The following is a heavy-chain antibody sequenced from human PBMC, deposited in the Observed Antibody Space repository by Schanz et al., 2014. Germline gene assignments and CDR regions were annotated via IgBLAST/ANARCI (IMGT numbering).Heavy chain of an antibody. Sequence: VQLVESGGGVVQPGGSLRLSCAASGFIFSSYAMSWVRQAPGKGLEWVSVIYSGDNTYYADSVKGRFTISRDNSKNTVYLQMNSLRAEDTAVYFCASLIGTTSAHFYGMDVWGQGTTVTVSS. CDR1: GFIFSSYA. CDR3: ASLIGTTSAHFYGMDV. J-gene: IGHJ6*02. V-gene: IGHV3-23*04. CDR2: IYSGDNT. D-gene: IGHD1-7*01.